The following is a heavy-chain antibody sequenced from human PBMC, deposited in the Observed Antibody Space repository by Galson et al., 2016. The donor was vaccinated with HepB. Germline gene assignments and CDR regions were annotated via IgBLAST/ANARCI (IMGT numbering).Heavy chain of an antibody. CDR1: GFTFSSSA. D-gene: IGHD3-16*01. V-gene: IGHV3-23*01. J-gene: IGHJ3*02. CDR3: AGIWI. Sequence: SLRLSCAASGFTFSSSAMTWVRQAPGQGLEWVSHIGSSGVITYYADSVRGRFTISRDNSKSTLYLQMHSLRDEDTAVYYCAGIWIWGQGTKVTVSS. CDR2: IGSSGVIT.